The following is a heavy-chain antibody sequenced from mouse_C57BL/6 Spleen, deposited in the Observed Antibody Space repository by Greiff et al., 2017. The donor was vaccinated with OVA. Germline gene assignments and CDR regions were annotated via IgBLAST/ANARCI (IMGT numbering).Heavy chain of an antibody. D-gene: IGHD2-4*01. J-gene: IGHJ2*01. CDR1: GYAFSSSW. V-gene: IGHV1-82*01. CDR2: LYPGDGDT. Sequence: VQLQQSGPELVKPGASVKISCKASGYAFSSSWMNWVKQRPGKGLEWIGRLYPGDGDTKYNGKFKGKATLTADKSSSTAYMQLSSLTSEDSAVYFCARGAYDYYFDYWGQGTTLTVSS. CDR3: ARGAYDYYFDY.